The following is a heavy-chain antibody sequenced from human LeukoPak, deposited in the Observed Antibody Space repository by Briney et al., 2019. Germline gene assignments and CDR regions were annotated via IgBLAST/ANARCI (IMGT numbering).Heavy chain of an antibody. Sequence: VSVKVSCKVSGYTLTELYMHWVRQAPGQGLEWMGGFDPEDGETIYAQKFQGRVTMTEDTSTDTAYMELSSLRSADTAVYYCATDPRGGYQWGYCWGQGTLVTVSS. D-gene: IGHD1-26*01. V-gene: IGHV1-24*01. CDR2: FDPEDGET. CDR3: ATDPRGGYQWGYC. J-gene: IGHJ4*02. CDR1: GYTLTELY.